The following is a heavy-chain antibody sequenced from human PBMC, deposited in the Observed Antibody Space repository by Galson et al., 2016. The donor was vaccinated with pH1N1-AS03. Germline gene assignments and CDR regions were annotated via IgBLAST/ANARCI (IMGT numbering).Heavy chain of an antibody. J-gene: IGHJ4*02. CDR1: GFTFNRSW. Sequence: SLRLSCAASGFTFNRSWMNWVRQAPGKGLEWVANIKQDGSEKYYVDSVKGRFTISRDNAKNSRYLQMNSLRAEDTAVYYCFEINNGGGQGTLVTVSS. D-gene: IGHD2-8*01. CDR3: FEINNG. V-gene: IGHV3-7*01. CDR2: IKQDGSEK.